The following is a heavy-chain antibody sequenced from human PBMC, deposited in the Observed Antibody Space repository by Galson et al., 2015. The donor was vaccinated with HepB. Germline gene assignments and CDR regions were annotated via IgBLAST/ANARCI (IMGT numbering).Heavy chain of an antibody. V-gene: IGHV3-23*01. CDR2: ISGSGGST. Sequence: SLRLSCAASGFNFANYVMNWVRQAPGKGLAWVSSISGSGGSTYYRGSFKGRFTISRDNSKNTVYLQMKSLRADDTAVYYCAKCSGSNWFVPHHFDSWGQGTLVTVSS. D-gene: IGHD6-13*01. CDR3: AKCSGSNWFVPHHFDS. J-gene: IGHJ4*02. CDR1: GFNFANYV.